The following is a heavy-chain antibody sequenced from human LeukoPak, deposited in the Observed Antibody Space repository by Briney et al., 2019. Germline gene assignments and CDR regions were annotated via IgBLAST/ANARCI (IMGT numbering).Heavy chain of an antibody. V-gene: IGHV3-49*03. CDR1: GFTFGDYA. D-gene: IGHD5-24*01. J-gene: IGHJ4*02. CDR2: IRSKAYGGTT. CDR3: SRGGVEMATITFDY. Sequence: GGSLRLSCTASGFTFGDYAMSWFRQAPGKGLEWVGFIRSKAYGGTTEYVASVKGRLTISRDDSKSIAYLQMNSLKTEDTAVYSCSRGGVEMATITFDYWGQGTLVTVYS.